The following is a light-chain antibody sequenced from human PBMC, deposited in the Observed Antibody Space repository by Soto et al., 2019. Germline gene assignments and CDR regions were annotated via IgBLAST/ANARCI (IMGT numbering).Light chain of an antibody. CDR2: GAS. CDR1: QSVSSTY. CDR3: QQYCYLIT. J-gene: IGKJ5*01. Sequence: EIVLTQSPGTLSLSPGDTATLSCRASQSVSSTYLAWYQQKPGQAPRLLIYGASSRATGIPDRFSGSRSGTDFTLTISGLEPEDFPVYYCQQYCYLITFGQGTRLEMK. V-gene: IGKV3-20*01.